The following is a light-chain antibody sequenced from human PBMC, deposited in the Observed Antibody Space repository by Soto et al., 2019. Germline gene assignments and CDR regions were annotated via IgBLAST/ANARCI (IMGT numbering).Light chain of an antibody. CDR1: SSNIGNNY. J-gene: IGLJ1*01. Sequence: QSVLTQSPSVSAAPGQKVTISCSGSSSNIGNNYVSWYQQLPGTAPRLIIYEVVQRPSGVPDRFSGSKSGNTASLTVSGLQAADEADYFCKSYAGSNTYVFGSGTKVTVL. CDR2: EVV. V-gene: IGLV1-51*01. CDR3: KSYAGSNTYV.